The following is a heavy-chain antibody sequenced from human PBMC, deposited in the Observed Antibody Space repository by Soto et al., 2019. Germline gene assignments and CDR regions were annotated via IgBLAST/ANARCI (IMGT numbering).Heavy chain of an antibody. J-gene: IGHJ5*02. CDR2: IIPIFGTA. Sequence: QVQLVQSGAEVKKPGSSVKVSCKASGGTFSSYAISWVRQAPGQGLEWMGGIIPIFGTANYAQKFQGRVTITADESTSTAYMELSSLRSEDTAVYYCAREWGYYYGSGSYWFDPWGQGTLVTVSS. D-gene: IGHD3-10*01. V-gene: IGHV1-69*01. CDR1: GGTFSSYA. CDR3: AREWGYYYGSGSYWFDP.